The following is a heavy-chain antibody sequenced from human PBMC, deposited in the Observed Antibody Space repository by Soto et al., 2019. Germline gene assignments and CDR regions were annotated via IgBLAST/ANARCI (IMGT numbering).Heavy chain of an antibody. CDR2: INGYNGNA. J-gene: IGHJ6*02. Sequence: QVQLVQSGAEVKKPGASVTVSCKASGYTFTTYGVSWVRQAPGQGLEWLGWINGYNGNAKYAENLQGRVTMTTDTSPSKAYMELRSMRSDDTAVYYCARLGDVTYYYYGMDVWGQGTTVTVSS. D-gene: IGHD3-16*01. CDR1: GYTFTTYG. V-gene: IGHV1-18*01. CDR3: ARLGDVTYYYYGMDV.